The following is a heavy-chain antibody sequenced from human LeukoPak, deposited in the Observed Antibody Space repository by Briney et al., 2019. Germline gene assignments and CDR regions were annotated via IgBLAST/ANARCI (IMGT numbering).Heavy chain of an antibody. Sequence: GGSLRLSCATSGFTFSSYSMNWVRQAPGKGLEWVSSISSSSSYIYYADSVKGRFTISRDNAKNSLYLQMNSLRAEDTAVYYCAAYYYDSSGYLPFDYWGQGTLVTVSS. CDR2: ISSSSSYI. CDR3: AAYYYDSSGYLPFDY. V-gene: IGHV3-21*01. J-gene: IGHJ4*02. CDR1: GFTFSSYS. D-gene: IGHD3-22*01.